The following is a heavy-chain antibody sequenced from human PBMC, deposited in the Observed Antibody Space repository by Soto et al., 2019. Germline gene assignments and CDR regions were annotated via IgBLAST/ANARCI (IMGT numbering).Heavy chain of an antibody. D-gene: IGHD3-10*01. J-gene: IGHJ4*02. CDR3: ASSYGSGYRAFDY. V-gene: IGHV1-69*02. Sequence: QVQLVQSGAEVKKPGSSVRVSCKASGDTFTFYSINWVRQAPGLGLEWMGRINPILSMSNYAQRFQGRVTMTADKSTSTAYMERSSLRSEDTAMYYCASSYGSGYRAFDYWGQGALVTV. CDR1: GDTFTFYS. CDR2: INPILSMS.